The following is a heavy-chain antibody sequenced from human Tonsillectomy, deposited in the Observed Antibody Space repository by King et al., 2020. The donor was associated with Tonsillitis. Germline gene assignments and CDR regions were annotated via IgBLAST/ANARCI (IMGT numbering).Heavy chain of an antibody. D-gene: IGHD7-27*01. CDR1: GYAFTHYA. CDR3: VRDDWGSDF. CDR2: INTNAGNTGNP. J-gene: IGHJ4*02. V-gene: IGHV7-4-1*02. Sequence: VQLVQSGSELKKPGASVKVSCKASGYAFTHYAMNWVRQAPGQGLEWMGWINTNAGNTGNPTYAQGFTGRFVLSLDTSACTAYLQISNLKAEDTAVYYCVRDDWGSDFWGQGTLVTVSS.